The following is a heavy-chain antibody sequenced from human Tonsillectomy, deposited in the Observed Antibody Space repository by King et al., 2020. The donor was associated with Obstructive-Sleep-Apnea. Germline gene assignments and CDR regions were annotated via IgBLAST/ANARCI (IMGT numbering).Heavy chain of an antibody. J-gene: IGHJ6*02. CDR2: IYSGGST. CDR1: GFTVSSKY. V-gene: IGHV3-66*01. CDR3: ARDSQYYDFWSDYYGYYYGMDV. Sequence: VQLVESGGGLVQPGGSLRLSCAASGFTVSSKYMSWVRQAPGKGLEWVSLIYSGGSTYYADSVKGRFTISRDNSKNTLYLQMNSLRAEDTAVYYCARDSQYYDFWSDYYGYYYGMDVWRQGTTVTVSS. D-gene: IGHD3-3*01.